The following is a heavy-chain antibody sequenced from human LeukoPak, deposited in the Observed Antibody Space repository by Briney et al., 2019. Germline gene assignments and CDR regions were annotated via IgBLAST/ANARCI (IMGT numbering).Heavy chain of an antibody. CDR2: ISSDTPNK. D-gene: IGHD3-16*01. J-gene: IGHJ4*02. Sequence: GGSLRLSCATSGFTFSRYAMNWIRQPPGKGLEWVSFISSDTPNKNYADSVKGRFTISRDNAKNSVYLQLNSLRAEDTAMYYCARDLGGPDYWGLGTLVTVSS. CDR3: ARDLGGPDY. CDR1: GFTFSRYA. V-gene: IGHV3-21*01.